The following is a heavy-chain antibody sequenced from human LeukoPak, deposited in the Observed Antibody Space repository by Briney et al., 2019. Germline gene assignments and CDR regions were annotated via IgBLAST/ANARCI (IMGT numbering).Heavy chain of an antibody. Sequence: SVKVSCKASGGTFSSYAISWVRQAPGQGLEWMGGIIPIFGTADYAQKFQGRVTITADESTSTAYMELSSLRSEDTAVYYCASTDNWNDYFDYWGQGTLVTVSS. CDR3: ASTDNWNDYFDY. V-gene: IGHV1-69*13. D-gene: IGHD1-20*01. CDR1: GGTFSSYA. J-gene: IGHJ4*02. CDR2: IIPIFGTA.